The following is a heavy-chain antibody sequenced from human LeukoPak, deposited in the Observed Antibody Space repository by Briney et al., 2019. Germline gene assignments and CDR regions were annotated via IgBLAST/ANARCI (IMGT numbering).Heavy chain of an antibody. V-gene: IGHV4-34*01. CDR1: GGSFSGYH. Sequence: SETLSLTCAVHGGSFSGYHWNWIRQSLEKGLEWMGEINDRGHTNYNPSLKSRATISVDTSKKQFSLRLSSVTAADTAVYYCARDPTAVVTLPYYFDFWGQGTLVAVSS. CDR3: ARDPTAVVTLPYYFDF. J-gene: IGHJ4*02. CDR2: INDRGHT. D-gene: IGHD4-23*01.